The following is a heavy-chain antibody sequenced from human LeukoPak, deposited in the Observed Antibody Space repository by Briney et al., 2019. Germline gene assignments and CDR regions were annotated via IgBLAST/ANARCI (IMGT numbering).Heavy chain of an antibody. J-gene: IGHJ6*02. CDR2: INAGNGNT. V-gene: IGHV1-3*01. D-gene: IGHD1-14*01. CDR1: GYTFTSYA. CDR3: ARDPESLYGMDV. Sequence: ASVKVSCKASGYTFTSYAMHWVRQAPGQRLEWMGWINAGNGNTKYSQKFQGRVTITRDTSASTAYMELSSLRSEVTAVYYCARDPESLYGMDVWGQGTTVTVSS.